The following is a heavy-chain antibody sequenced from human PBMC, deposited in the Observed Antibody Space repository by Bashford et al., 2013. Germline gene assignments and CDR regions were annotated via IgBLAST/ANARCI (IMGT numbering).Heavy chain of an antibody. J-gene: IGHJ6*02. V-gene: IGHV5-10-1*01. CDR2: IDPSDSYT. CDR1: GYSFTSYW. Sequence: GESLKISCKGSGYSFTSYWISWVRQMPGKGLEWMGRIDPSDSYTNYSPSFQGHVTISADKSISTAYLQWSSLKASDTAMYYCAIGGGSYSGAYYYGMDVWGQGTTVTVSS. D-gene: IGHD1-26*01. CDR3: AIGGGSYSGAYYYGMDV.